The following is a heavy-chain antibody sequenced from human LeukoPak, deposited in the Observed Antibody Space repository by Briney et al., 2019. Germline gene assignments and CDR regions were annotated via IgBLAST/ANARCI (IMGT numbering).Heavy chain of an antibody. V-gene: IGHV1-69*05. CDR1: GGTFSSYA. D-gene: IGHD1-26*01. J-gene: IGHJ4*02. CDR3: ASSSGSYYFDY. Sequence: SVKVSCKASGGTFSSYAISWVRQAPGQGLEWMGGIIPIFGTANYAQKFQGRVTITTDESTSTAHMELSSLRSEDTAVYYCASSSGSYYFDYWGQGTLVTVSS. CDR2: IIPIFGTA.